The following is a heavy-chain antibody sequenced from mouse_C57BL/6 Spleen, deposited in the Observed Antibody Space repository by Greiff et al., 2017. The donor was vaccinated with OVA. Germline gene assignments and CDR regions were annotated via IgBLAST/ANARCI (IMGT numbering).Heavy chain of an antibody. V-gene: IGHV1-47*01. Sequence: QVQLKESGAELVKPGASVKMSCKASGYTFTTYPIEWMKQNHGKSLEWIGNFHPYNDDTKYNEKFKGKATLTVEKSSSTVYLELSRLTSDDSAVYYCARGNSNYSWYFDVWGTGTTVTVSS. CDR2: FHPYNDDT. D-gene: IGHD2-5*01. J-gene: IGHJ1*03. CDR3: ARGNSNYSWYFDV. CDR1: GYTFTTYP.